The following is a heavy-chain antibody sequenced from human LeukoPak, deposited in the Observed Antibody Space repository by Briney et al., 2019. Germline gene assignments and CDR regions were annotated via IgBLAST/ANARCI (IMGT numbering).Heavy chain of an antibody. CDR2: ISSSSSFR. J-gene: IGHJ4*02. CDR1: GFNFSSYS. D-gene: IGHD3-22*01. Sequence: GSLRLSCAASGFNFSSYSMNWVRQAPGKGLEWVSSISSSSSFRYYADSVKGRFTISRDNAKNSLYLQMNSLRAEDTAMYYCARESSGYFYWGQGTLVTVSS. V-gene: IGHV3-21*01. CDR3: ARESSGYFY.